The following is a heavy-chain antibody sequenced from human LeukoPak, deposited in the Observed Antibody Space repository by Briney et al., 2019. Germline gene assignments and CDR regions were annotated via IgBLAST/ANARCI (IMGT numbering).Heavy chain of an antibody. Sequence: SETLSLTCTVSGGSVSSGSYYWSWIRQPPGKGLEWIGSFYYSGSTYYNPSLYSRVTMSVDTSKNHFSLKLTSVTAADTAVYYCARHAGGWFRAAFDIWGQGTVVTVSS. CDR1: GGSVSSGSYY. D-gene: IGHD6-19*01. J-gene: IGHJ3*02. CDR2: FYYSGST. V-gene: IGHV4-39*01. CDR3: ARHAGGWFRAAFDI.